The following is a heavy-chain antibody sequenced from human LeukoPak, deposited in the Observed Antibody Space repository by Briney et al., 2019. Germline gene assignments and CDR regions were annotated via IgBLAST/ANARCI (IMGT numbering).Heavy chain of an antibody. CDR1: GFTFSDNW. Sequence: PGGSLRLSCAASGFTFSDNWMHWVRQAPGKGLVWVSVISSDGRSTIYADSVKGRFTISRDNAKNTLYLQMDSPRAEDTAVYFCASQLGGNVYWGQGTLVTVSS. CDR3: ASQLGGNVY. CDR2: ISSDGRST. J-gene: IGHJ4*02. V-gene: IGHV3-74*01. D-gene: IGHD3-16*01.